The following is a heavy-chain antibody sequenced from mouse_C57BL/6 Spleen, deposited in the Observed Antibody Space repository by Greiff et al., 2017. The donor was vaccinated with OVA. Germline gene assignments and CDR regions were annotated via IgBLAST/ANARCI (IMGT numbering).Heavy chain of an antibody. D-gene: IGHD4-1*02. CDR1: GFNIKDDY. CDR2: IDPENGDT. CDR3: TTLNWDSDY. V-gene: IGHV14-4*01. J-gene: IGHJ2*01. Sequence: EVQLVESGAELVRPGASVKLSCTASGFNIKDDYMHWVKQRPEQGLEWIGWIDPENGDTEYASKFQGKATITADTSSNTAYLQLSSLTSEDTAVYYCTTLNWDSDYWGQGTTLTVSS.